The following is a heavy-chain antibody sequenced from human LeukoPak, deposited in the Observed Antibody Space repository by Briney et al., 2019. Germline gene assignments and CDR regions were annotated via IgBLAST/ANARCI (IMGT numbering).Heavy chain of an antibody. J-gene: IGHJ4*02. Sequence: ASVKVSCKASGYTFTSYAMNWVRQAPGQGLEWMGWINTNTGNPTYAQGFTGRFVFSSDTSASTAYLQISSLKAEDTAVYYCARDHEAWFGESTFDYRGQGTLVTVSS. CDR1: GYTFTSYA. D-gene: IGHD3-10*01. V-gene: IGHV7-4-1*02. CDR2: INTNTGNP. CDR3: ARDHEAWFGESTFDY.